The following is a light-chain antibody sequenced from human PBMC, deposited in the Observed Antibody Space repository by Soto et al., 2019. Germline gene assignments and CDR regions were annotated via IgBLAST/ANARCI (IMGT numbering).Light chain of an antibody. V-gene: IGKV3-20*01. Sequence: EIVLTQSPGTLSLSPGERATLSCRASQTVTSYYLAWYQQKPGQAPRLLIYGASNRATGIPDRFSGSGSGTDFTLTITRLVPEDFAVYYFQQYGTLPANFGPGTTVDIQ. CDR2: GAS. CDR3: QQYGTLPAN. J-gene: IGKJ3*01. CDR1: QTVTSYY.